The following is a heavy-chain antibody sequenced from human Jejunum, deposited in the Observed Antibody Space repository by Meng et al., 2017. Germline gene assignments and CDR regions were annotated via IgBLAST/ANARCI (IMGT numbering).Heavy chain of an antibody. CDR2: VSTDGTIT. V-gene: IGHV3-74*02. D-gene: IGHD3-16*01. CDR1: GFTFSSHW. Sequence: VEMVECGGGLVPPGGSLRLSCAASGFTFSSHWMHWVRQAPGKGLVWLSRVSTDGTITNYADSVKGRFTISRDNAKDTVFLEMNSLRVEDTAVYYCASDRITDWGQGTLVTVSS. J-gene: IGHJ1*01. CDR3: ASDRITD.